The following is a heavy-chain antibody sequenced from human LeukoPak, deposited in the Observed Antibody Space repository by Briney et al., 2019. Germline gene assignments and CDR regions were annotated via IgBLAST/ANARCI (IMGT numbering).Heavy chain of an antibody. J-gene: IGHJ6*02. CDR3: AKDGPGYSTIYYYGVDV. D-gene: IGHD6-13*01. CDR1: GSSISSYY. V-gene: IGHV4-4*08. Sequence: SETLSLTCTVSGSSISSYYWSWIRQPPGKGLEWIGYIYYSGSTNYNPSLKSRVTISVDTSKNQFSLKLSSVTAADTAVYYCAKDGPGYSTIYYYGVDVWGQGTTVTVSS. CDR2: IYYSGST.